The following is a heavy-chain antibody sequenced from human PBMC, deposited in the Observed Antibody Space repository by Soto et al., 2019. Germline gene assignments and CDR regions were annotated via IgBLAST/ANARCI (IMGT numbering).Heavy chain of an antibody. CDR1: GFTFSSYA. CDR3: ARVRLGRREDGFDM. J-gene: IGHJ3*02. D-gene: IGHD1-1*01. Sequence: GGLLRLSCAASGFTFSSYAMRWVRQAPGKGREWVSAISGSGGSMYYADSVKGRFTISRDNSKNTLYLQMNSLRAEDTAVYYCARVRLGRREDGFDMWGQGTMVTVSS. V-gene: IGHV3-23*01. CDR2: ISGSGGSM.